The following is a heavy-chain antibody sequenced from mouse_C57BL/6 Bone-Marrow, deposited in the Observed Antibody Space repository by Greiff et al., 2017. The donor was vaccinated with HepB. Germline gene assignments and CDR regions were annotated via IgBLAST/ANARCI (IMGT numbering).Heavy chain of an antibody. Sequence: EVQGVESGGGLVKPGGSLKLSCAASGFTFSSYAMSWVRQTPEKRLEWVATISDGGSYTYYPDNVKGRFTISRDNAKNNLYLQMSHLKSEDTAMYYCAREEILYAMDYWGQGTSVTVSS. J-gene: IGHJ4*01. V-gene: IGHV5-4*01. CDR1: GFTFSSYA. CDR2: ISDGGSYT. CDR3: AREEILYAMDY.